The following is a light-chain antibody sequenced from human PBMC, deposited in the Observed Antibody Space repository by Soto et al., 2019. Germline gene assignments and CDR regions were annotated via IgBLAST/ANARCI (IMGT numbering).Light chain of an antibody. CDR3: QQYVSWT. Sequence: IVLTQSPGTLSLSPGERATLSCRASQSISTSYLAWYQQKPGQAPRLLIYGASSRATGIPDRFSGSGSVTDFTLTISRLEPEDSAIYYCQQYVSWTFGQGTKVGIK. CDR1: QSISTSY. J-gene: IGKJ1*01. CDR2: GAS. V-gene: IGKV3-20*01.